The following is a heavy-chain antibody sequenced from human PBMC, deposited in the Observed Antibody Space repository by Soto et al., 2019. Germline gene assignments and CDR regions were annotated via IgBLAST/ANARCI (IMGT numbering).Heavy chain of an antibody. Sequence: PSETLSLTCTVSGGCVSSGDYYGSWIRQPPGKGLEWIVYIYHSGITNYNPSLKSRVTISEDTSKNQVSLKLRSVTAADTAIYYCAQHGYHDYFQYWGQGTLVTVPQ. CDR1: GGCVSSGDYY. D-gene: IGHD5-18*01. V-gene: IGHV4-61*08. CDR3: AQHGYHDYFQY. J-gene: IGHJ1*01. CDR2: IYHSGIT.